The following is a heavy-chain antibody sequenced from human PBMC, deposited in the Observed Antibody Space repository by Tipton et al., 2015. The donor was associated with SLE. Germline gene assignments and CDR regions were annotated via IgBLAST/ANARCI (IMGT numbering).Heavy chain of an antibody. J-gene: IGHJ4*02. Sequence: TLSLTCAVYSGSFSGYYWSWIRQPPGKGLEWIGEINHSGNINYNASLKSRVTISLDTSKNQFSLKLSSVTAADTAVYYCARDTSGYYYHFDSWGQGTLVTVSS. CDR2: INHSGNI. CDR1: SGSFSGYY. CDR3: ARDTSGYYYHFDS. D-gene: IGHD3-22*01. V-gene: IGHV4-34*01.